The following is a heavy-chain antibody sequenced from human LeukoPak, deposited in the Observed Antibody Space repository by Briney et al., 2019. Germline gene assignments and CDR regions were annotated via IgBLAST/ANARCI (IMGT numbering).Heavy chain of an antibody. D-gene: IGHD3-22*01. CDR3: AREGSSGYYRDWYFDL. CDR2: FDPEDGET. J-gene: IGHJ2*01. CDR1: GYTLTELS. V-gene: IGHV1-24*01. Sequence: ASVKVSCKVSGYTLTELSMHWVRQAPGKGLEWMGGFDPEDGETIYAQKFQGRVTMTRDTSTSTVYMELSSLRSEDTAVYYCAREGSSGYYRDWYFDLWGRGTLVTVS.